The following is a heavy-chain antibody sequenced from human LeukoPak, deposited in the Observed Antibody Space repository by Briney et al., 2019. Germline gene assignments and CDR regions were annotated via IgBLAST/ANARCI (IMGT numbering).Heavy chain of an antibody. D-gene: IGHD2-2*01. CDR2: IQYDGSNK. V-gene: IGHV3-30*02. Sequence: GGSLRLSCAASGFTFSSYAMHWVRQAPGKGLEWVAFIQYDGSNKYYADSVKGRFTISRDNSKNTLYLQMNSLRAEDTAVYYCANAAMVDYWGQGTLVTVSS. CDR1: GFTFSSYA. J-gene: IGHJ4*02. CDR3: ANAAMVDY.